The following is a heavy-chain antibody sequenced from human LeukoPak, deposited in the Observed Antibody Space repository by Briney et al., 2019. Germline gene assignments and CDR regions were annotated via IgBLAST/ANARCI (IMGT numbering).Heavy chain of an antibody. CDR3: ARTGIAAAVTQRLFRRNWFDP. V-gene: IGHV4-39*06. CDR2: SYYSGST. D-gene: IGHD6-13*01. CDR1: GGSISSSSYS. J-gene: IGHJ5*02. Sequence: SETLSLTCTVSGGSISSSSYSWGRIRQPPGKGQEWIGSSYYSGSTYYNPSLKSRVPISVDTSKTQFPLKLSSVTAADTAVYYCARTGIAAAVTQRLFRRNWFDPWGQGTLVTVSS.